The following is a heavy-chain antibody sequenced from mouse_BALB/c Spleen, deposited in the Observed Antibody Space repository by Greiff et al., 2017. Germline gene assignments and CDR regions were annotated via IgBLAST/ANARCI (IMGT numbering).Heavy chain of an antibody. J-gene: IGHJ2*01. D-gene: IGHD1-1*01. CDR3: ARGAHYGSSYVDY. Sequence: DLVKPGASVKLSCKASGYTFTSYWINWIKQRPGQGLEWIGRIAPGSGSTYYNEMFKGKATLTVDTSSSTAYIQLSSLSSEDSAVYFCARGAHYGSSYVDYWGQGTTLTVSS. V-gene: IGHV1S41*01. CDR2: IAPGSGST. CDR1: GYTFTSYW.